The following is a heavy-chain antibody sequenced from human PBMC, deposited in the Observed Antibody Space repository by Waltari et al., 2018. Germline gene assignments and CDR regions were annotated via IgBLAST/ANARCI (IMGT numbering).Heavy chain of an antibody. V-gene: IGHV1-2*04. Sequence: SCKASGYTFTGYYMHWVRQAPGQGLEWMGWINPNSGGTNYAQKFQGWVTMTRDTSISTAYMELSRLRSDDTAVYYCARERKKYSSGYYAYWGQGTLVTVSS. CDR2: INPNSGGT. J-gene: IGHJ4*02. D-gene: IGHD3-22*01. CDR3: ARERKKYSSGYYAY. CDR1: GYTFTGYY.